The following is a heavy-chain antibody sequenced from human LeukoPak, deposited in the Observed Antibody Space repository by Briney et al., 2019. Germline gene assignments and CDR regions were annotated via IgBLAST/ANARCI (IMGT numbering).Heavy chain of an antibody. CDR3: ARPDYGDYGGFDY. Sequence: PGGSLRLSCAASGFTFSSYSMNWVRQAPGKGLEWVSSISSSSSYIYYADSVKGRFTISRDNAKNSLYLQMNSLRAEDTAVYYCARPDYGDYGGFDYWGQGTLVTVSS. D-gene: IGHD4-17*01. CDR2: ISSSSSYI. J-gene: IGHJ4*02. V-gene: IGHV3-21*04. CDR1: GFTFSSYS.